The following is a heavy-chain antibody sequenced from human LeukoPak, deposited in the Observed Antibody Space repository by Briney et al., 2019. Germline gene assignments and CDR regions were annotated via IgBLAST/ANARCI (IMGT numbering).Heavy chain of an antibody. Sequence: ASVKVSCKASGYTFRNYGITWVRQAPGQGLEWMGWIGTYNGNTDYAQKFQGRVIMTADTSTTTAHMELRSLRSDDTAVYYCARGPLKRVPFTKVAGALDYWGQGTRVTVSS. V-gene: IGHV1-18*01. CDR3: ARGPLKRVPFTKVAGALDY. J-gene: IGHJ4*02. D-gene: IGHD6-19*01. CDR2: IGTYNGNT. CDR1: GYTFRNYG.